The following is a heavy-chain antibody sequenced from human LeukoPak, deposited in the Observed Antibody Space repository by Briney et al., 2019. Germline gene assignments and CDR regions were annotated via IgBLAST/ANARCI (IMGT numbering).Heavy chain of an antibody. CDR2: IYTSGST. D-gene: IGHD6-6*01. CDR1: GGSISSGSYY. J-gene: IGHJ6*03. V-gene: IGHV4-61*02. CDR3: ARWGYSSSSPRYYYYMDV. Sequence: SQTLSLTCTVSGGSISSGSYYWSWIRQPAGKGLEWIGRIYTSGSTNYNPSLKSRVTISVDTSKNQFSLKLSSVTAADTAAYYCARWGYSSSSPRYYYYMDVWGKGTTVTVSS.